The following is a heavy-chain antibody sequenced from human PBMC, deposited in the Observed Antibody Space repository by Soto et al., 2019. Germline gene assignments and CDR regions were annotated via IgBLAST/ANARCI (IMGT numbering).Heavy chain of an antibody. D-gene: IGHD6-6*01. CDR3: ARVSYSSSSSSLSRYYGMDV. Sequence: GWSRRLSCAASVFTFSSYAMHWVRQAPGKGLEWVAVISYDGSNKYYADSVKGRFTISRDNSKNTLYLQMNSLRAEDTAVYYCARVSYSSSSSSLSRYYGMDVWGQGTTVTVSS. V-gene: IGHV3-30-3*01. CDR2: ISYDGSNK. CDR1: VFTFSSYA. J-gene: IGHJ6*02.